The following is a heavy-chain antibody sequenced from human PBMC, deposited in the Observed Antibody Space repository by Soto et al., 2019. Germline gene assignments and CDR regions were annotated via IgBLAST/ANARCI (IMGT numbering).Heavy chain of an antibody. CDR2: IVVGSGNT. CDR1: GFTFTSSA. CDR3: AAVLAVTPLVGNWYFDL. V-gene: IGHV1-58*02. D-gene: IGHD2-8*02. J-gene: IGHJ2*01. Sequence: QMQLVQSGPEVKKPGTSVKVSCKASGFTFTSSAMQWVRQARGQRLEWIGWIVVGSGNTNYAQKFQERVTITRDMSTSTAYMELSGLRSEDTAVYYCAAVLAVTPLVGNWYFDLWGRGTLVTVSS.